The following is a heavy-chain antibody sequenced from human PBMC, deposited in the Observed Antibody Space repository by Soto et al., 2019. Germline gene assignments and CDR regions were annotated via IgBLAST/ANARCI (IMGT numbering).Heavy chain of an antibody. J-gene: IGHJ5*02. CDR1: GASISSYY. D-gene: IGHD4-4*01. Sequence: SETLSLTCTVSGASISSYYWSWIRQPPGKGLEWIGYIYYSGSTNYNPSLKSRVTISVDTSKNQFSLKLSSVTAADTAVYYCAGFTVTTRRGLSRPYNWFDPWGQGTLVTVSS. CDR2: IYYSGST. V-gene: IGHV4-59*01. CDR3: AGFTVTTRRGLSRPYNWFDP.